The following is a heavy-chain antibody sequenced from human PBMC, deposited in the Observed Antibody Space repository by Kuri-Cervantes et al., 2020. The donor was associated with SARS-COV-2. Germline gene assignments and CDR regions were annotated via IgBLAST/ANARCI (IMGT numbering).Heavy chain of an antibody. Sequence: GESLKISCAASGFTFSSYAMSWVRQAPGKGLEWVSAISGSGGSTYYADSVKGRLTISRDNSKNTLYLQMNSLRAEDTAVYYCARDQGLYSSSSHPEGYYYGMDVWGQGTTVTVSS. D-gene: IGHD6-6*01. J-gene: IGHJ6*02. V-gene: IGHV3-23*01. CDR3: ARDQGLYSSSSHPEGYYYGMDV. CDR1: GFTFSSYA. CDR2: ISGSGGST.